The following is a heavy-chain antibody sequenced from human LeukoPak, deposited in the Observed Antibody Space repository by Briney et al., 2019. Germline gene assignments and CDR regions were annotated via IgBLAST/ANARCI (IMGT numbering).Heavy chain of an antibody. CDR2: IRYDGSNK. Sequence: GGSLRLSCAASGFTFSSYGMHWVSQAPGKGLEWVAFIRYDGSNKYYADSVKGRFTISRDNSKNTLYLQMNSLRAEDTAVHYCAKGPYYYDSSGPTTSFDYWGQGTLVTVSS. D-gene: IGHD3-22*01. CDR1: GFTFSSYG. J-gene: IGHJ4*02. CDR3: AKGPYYYDSSGPTTSFDY. V-gene: IGHV3-30*02.